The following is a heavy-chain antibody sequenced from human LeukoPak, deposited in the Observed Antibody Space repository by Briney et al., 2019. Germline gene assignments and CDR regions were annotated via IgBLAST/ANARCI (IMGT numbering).Heavy chain of an antibody. V-gene: IGHV3-33*08. CDR2: ISDNGRRT. CDR3: ARDRIGKYSIDY. J-gene: IGHJ4*02. D-gene: IGHD2-15*01. Sequence: GRSVRLSCAASGFTFSNFGLNWVRQAPGKGLEWVAFISDNGRRTYYLESVKGLFTISRDDSKNTLHLQMNSLRVGDTAVYYCARDRIGKYSIDYWGQGTLVTVSS. CDR1: GFTFSNFG.